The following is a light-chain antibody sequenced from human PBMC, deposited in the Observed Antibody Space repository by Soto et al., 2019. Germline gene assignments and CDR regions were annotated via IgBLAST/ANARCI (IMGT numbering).Light chain of an antibody. Sequence: DIQMTQSPSTLSASLGDRVTITCRASQGISRWLAWYQQRPGKAPKLLIYDASTLHSGVSSRFSGSGSGTEFTLTISSLQPDDFATYYCQQYNSYSPTFGQGTKV. CDR1: QGISRW. CDR2: DAS. CDR3: QQYNSYSPT. V-gene: IGKV1-5*01. J-gene: IGKJ1*01.